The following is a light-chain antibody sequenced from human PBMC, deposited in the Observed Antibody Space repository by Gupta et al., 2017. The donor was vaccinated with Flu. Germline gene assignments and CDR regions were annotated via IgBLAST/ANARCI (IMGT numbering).Light chain of an antibody. CDR2: EVS. V-gene: IGLV2-14*01. J-gene: IGLJ2*01. Sequence: LMIYEVSNRPSGVSDRFSASKSDNTASLTISSLQAEDEADYYCSSYPRSRTRVFGGGTKLHVL. CDR3: SSYPRSRTRV.